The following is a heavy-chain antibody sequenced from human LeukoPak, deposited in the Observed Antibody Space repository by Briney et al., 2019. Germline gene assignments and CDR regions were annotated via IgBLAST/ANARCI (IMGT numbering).Heavy chain of an antibody. V-gene: IGHV3-64*01. J-gene: IGHJ3*02. Sequence: GGSLRLSCAASGFTISRSSMHWVRQAPGKGLEFVSAISRSGGNTYYANSVKGRFTISRDTSKNTLYLQVGSLRVEDMAVYYCARDRAPKTVTSEVDAFDIWGQGTMVTVSS. D-gene: IGHD4-17*01. CDR2: ISRSGGNT. CDR3: ARDRAPKTVTSEVDAFDI. CDR1: GFTISRSS.